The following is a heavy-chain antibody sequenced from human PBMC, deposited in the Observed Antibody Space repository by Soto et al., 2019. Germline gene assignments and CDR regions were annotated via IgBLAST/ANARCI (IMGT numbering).Heavy chain of an antibody. CDR3: ARKVPGSTSRPDYWYFDL. J-gene: IGHJ2*01. D-gene: IGHD3-10*01. Sequence: EVQLLESGGGLVQPGGSLRLSCAGSGFTFINYAMNWVRQAPGKGLEWVSTISGGGDAPFFADSVRGRFTISRDNSKNTVTLQMNNLGVDDTAVYFCARKVPGSTSRPDYWYFDLWGRGPLVTVSS. CDR2: ISGGGDAP. CDR1: GFTFINYA. V-gene: IGHV3-23*01.